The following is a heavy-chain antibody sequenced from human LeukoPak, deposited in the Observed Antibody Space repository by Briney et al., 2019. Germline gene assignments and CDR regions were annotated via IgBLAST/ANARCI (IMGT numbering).Heavy chain of an antibody. CDR1: GFTFSDFW. CDR2: IKEDGTEK. V-gene: IGHV3-7*01. D-gene: IGHD1-1*01. CDR3: VRESRPGGAMGLYHNLDY. Sequence: EGSLRLSCAGSGFTFSDFWMTWVRQTPGKGLEWVANIKEDGTEKNLVDSVKGRFTISRDNTKNLLFLEMNNLRGDDTAIYYCVRESRPGGAMGLYHNLDYWGQGTLVAVSS. J-gene: IGHJ4*02.